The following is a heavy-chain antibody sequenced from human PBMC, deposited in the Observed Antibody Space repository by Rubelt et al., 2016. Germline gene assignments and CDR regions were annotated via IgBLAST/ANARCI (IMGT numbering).Heavy chain of an antibody. V-gene: IGHV4-59*08. CDR1: GGSISSYY. CDR2: IYYSGST. J-gene: IGHJ4*02. D-gene: IGHD5-18*01. Sequence: QVQLQESGPGLVKPSETLSLTCTVSGGSISSYYWSWIRQPPGKGLEWIGYIYYSGSTYYNPSLNSRVTISGDPSKNQFSLKLSPVTAADTAGYYCARHSYGLFDYWGQGTLGTVSS. CDR3: ARHSYGLFDY.